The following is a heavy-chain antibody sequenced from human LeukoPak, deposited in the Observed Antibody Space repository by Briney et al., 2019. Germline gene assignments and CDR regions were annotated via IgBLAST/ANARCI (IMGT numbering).Heavy chain of an antibody. CDR3: ARGVGYCSSTSCPYYYYGMDV. Sequence: PSETLSLTCTVSGGSISSGGYYWSWIRQHPGKGLEWIGYIYYSGSTYYNPSLKSRVTISVDRSKNQFSLKLSSVTAADTAVYYCARGVGYCSSTSCPYYYYGMDVWGQGTTVTVSS. D-gene: IGHD2-2*01. CDR1: GGSISSGGYY. CDR2: IYYSGST. J-gene: IGHJ6*02. V-gene: IGHV4-31*03.